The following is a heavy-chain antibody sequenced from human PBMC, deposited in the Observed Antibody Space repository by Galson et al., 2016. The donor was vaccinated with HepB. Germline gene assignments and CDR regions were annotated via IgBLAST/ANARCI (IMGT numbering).Heavy chain of an antibody. D-gene: IGHD3-16*01. V-gene: IGHV1-3*01. Sequence: SVKVSCKASGYRFSTYAIHWVRQAPGQGLEWVGWINAASGLTKYAQKVQGRVSITSDTSANTVYMEVPSLTSEDTALSFCARAFYDTTGNGEWFDAWGQGTLVTVSS. J-gene: IGHJ5*02. CDR2: INAASGLT. CDR1: GYRFSTYA. CDR3: ARAFYDTTGNGEWFDA.